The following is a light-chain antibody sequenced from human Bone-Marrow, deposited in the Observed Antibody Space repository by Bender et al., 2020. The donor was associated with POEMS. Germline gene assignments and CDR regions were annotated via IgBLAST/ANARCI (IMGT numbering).Light chain of an antibody. CDR3: NSYTSSSTLFV. J-gene: IGLJ1*01. CDR1: SSDVGGYNY. Sequence: QSALTQPASVSGSPGQSITMSCTGTSSDVGGYNYVSWYQHHPGKAPKLVIYEVSRRPSGVSDRFSAFKSGDTASLTITGLQPEDEAYYYCNSYTSSSTLFVFGSGTWVSVL. CDR2: EVS. V-gene: IGLV2-14*01.